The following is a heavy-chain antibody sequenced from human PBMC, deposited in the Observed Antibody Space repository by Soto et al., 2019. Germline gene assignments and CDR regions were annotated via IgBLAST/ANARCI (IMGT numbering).Heavy chain of an antibody. CDR2: ISSSGGAI. V-gene: IGHV3-48*04. Sequence: EVQLVESGGDLVQPGGSLRLSCAASGFIFSDYTMTWVRQAPGRGLEFVSHISSSGGAIFYAESVKGRFTVSRDNAKNXXXXXXXXXXXXXXXXXXXXXXXXXXXXFVGVYYFFGMDVWGQGTAVTVSS. CDR3: XXXXXXXXXFVGVYYFFGMDV. J-gene: IGHJ6*02. D-gene: IGHD1-26*01. CDR1: GFIFSDYT.